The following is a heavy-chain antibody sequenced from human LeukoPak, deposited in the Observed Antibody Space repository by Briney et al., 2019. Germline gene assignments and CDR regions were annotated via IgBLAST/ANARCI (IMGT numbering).Heavy chain of an antibody. CDR1: GYTFTSYD. CDR3: ARGYFGVGGMMASPSAFDI. CDR2: MNPNSGNT. Sequence: GASVKVSCKASGYTFTSYDINWVRQATGQGLEWMGWMNPNSGNTGYAQKFQGRVTMTRNTSISTAYMELSSLRSEDTAVYYCARGYFGVGGMMASPSAFDIWGQGTMVTVSS. J-gene: IGHJ3*02. V-gene: IGHV1-8*01. D-gene: IGHD3-3*01.